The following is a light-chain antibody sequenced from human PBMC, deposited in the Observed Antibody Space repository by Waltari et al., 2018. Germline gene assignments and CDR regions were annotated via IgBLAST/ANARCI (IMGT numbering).Light chain of an antibody. CDR2: WAS. CDR3: QHGNTFPLT. CDR1: QSVLYSSNNKNY. Sequence: DIVMTQSPDSLAVSLGERATINCKSSQSVLYSSNNKNYLAWYQQKPGQPPKLLIYWASTRESGVPDRFSGSGSGTDFTLTISSLQPEDFATYYCQHGNTFPLTFGGGTKVEIK. V-gene: IGKV4-1*01. J-gene: IGKJ4*01.